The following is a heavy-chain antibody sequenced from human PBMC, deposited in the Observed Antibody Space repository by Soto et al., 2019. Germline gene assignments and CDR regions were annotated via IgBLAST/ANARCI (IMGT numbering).Heavy chain of an antibody. CDR3: ARGGGDCGGDCYPSDY. V-gene: IGHV4-30-4*01. D-gene: IGHD2-21*02. J-gene: IGHJ4*02. CDR2: IYYSGST. Sequence: QVQLQESGPGLVKPSQTLSLTCTVSGGSISSGDYYWSWIRQPPGKGLEWIGYIYYSGSTYYNPSLKSRVTISVDTSKNQFSLKLSSVTAADTAVYYCARGGGDCGGDCYPSDYWGQETLVTVSS. CDR1: GGSISSGDYY.